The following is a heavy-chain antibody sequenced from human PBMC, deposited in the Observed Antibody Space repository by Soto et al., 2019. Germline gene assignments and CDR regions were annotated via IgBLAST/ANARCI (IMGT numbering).Heavy chain of an antibody. Sequence: ETLSLTCTFSGGSISSFYWSWIRQPPGKGLEWIGYTFYSGFTKYNPSLKSRVTISLDTSKNQIYMNLSSVTAADTALYYCAREGLWFGDYEGYWGQGAPVTVSS. CDR3: AREGLWFGDYEGY. J-gene: IGHJ4*02. V-gene: IGHV4-59*01. CDR1: GGSISSFY. D-gene: IGHD3-10*01. CDR2: TFYSGFT.